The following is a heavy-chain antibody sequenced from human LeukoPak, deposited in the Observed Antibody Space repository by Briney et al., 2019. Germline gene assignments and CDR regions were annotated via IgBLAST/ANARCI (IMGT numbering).Heavy chain of an antibody. D-gene: IGHD2-15*01. J-gene: IGHJ5*02. CDR3: ARDKGYCSGGSCYPKWFDP. V-gene: IGHV4-39*02. CDR2: IYYSGYT. Sequence: PSETLSLTCTVSGGSISSSSYYWGWIRQPPGKGLEWIGSIYYSGYTYYNPSVESRVTISVDTSKNQFSLKLSSVTAADTAVYYCARDKGYCSGGSCYPKWFDPWGQGTLVTVSS. CDR1: GGSISSSSYY.